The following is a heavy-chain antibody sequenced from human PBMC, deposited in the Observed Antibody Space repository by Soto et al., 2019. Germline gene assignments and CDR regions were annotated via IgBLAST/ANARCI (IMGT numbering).Heavy chain of an antibody. V-gene: IGHV3-30*18. CDR3: AKEGPKYSRQDYYYYGMDV. CDR2: ISYDGSNK. D-gene: IGHD6-6*01. J-gene: IGHJ6*02. CDR1: GFTFSSYG. Sequence: PRGSLRLSCAASGFTFSSYGMHWVRQAPGKGLEWVAVISYDGSNKYYADSVKGRFTISRDNSKNTLYLQMNSLRAEDTAVYYCAKEGPKYSRQDYYYYGMDVWGQGTTVTVSS.